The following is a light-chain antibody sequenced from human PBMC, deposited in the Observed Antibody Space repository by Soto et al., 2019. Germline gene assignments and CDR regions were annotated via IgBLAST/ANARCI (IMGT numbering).Light chain of an antibody. J-gene: IGKJ4*01. CDR3: QQYSSSPRLT. CDR2: GAS. CDR1: QSVSSSY. V-gene: IGKV3-20*01. Sequence: ETVLTQSPGTLSLSPGERVTLSCRASQSVSSSYLAWYQQKPGQAPRLLIYGASSRATGIPDRFSGSGSGTDFTLTISSLEPEDFAVYYCQQYSSSPRLTFGGGTKVEI.